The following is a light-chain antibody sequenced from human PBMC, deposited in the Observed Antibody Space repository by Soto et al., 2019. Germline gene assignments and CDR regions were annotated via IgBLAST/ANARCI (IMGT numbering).Light chain of an antibody. Sequence: NVLTQSPGTLSLSPGERATLSCRASQNITSSTLAWYQQKPGQPPRLLIYGSSSRATGLPDRFGGTGSGTDFTLTISRLEPEDFAVYYCQHYGGSPWTFGQGTKVEVK. CDR2: GSS. J-gene: IGKJ1*01. CDR1: QNITSST. V-gene: IGKV3-20*01. CDR3: QHYGGSPWT.